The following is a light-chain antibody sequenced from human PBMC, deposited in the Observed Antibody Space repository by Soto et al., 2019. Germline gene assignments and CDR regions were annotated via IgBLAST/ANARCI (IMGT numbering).Light chain of an antibody. J-gene: IGKJ2*01. CDR3: QQYNGNPYT. Sequence: QMTQSPSTLSASVGDRVTITCRSRQTVTDLVAWYQVKPGAAPKLLIYEASALESGVPSRFSGSGSGTEFALTVSSLQPDDFATYFCQQYNGNPYTFGPGTKIEVK. CDR2: EAS. CDR1: QTVTDL. V-gene: IGKV1-5*03.